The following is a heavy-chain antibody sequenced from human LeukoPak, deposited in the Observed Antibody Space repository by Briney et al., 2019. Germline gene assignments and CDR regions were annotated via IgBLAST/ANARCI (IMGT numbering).Heavy chain of an antibody. J-gene: IGHJ4*02. CDR1: GFTFSSYG. D-gene: IGHD3-10*01. Sequence: GGSLRLSCAASGFTFSSYGMHWVRQAPGKGLEWVAVIIYDGSNKYYADSLKGRFTVSRDNSKNTLYLQMNSLRAEDTAVYYCAKVGGSGSYQNTPFDYWGQGTLVTVSS. CDR2: IIYDGSNK. V-gene: IGHV3-30*18. CDR3: AKVGGSGSYQNTPFDY.